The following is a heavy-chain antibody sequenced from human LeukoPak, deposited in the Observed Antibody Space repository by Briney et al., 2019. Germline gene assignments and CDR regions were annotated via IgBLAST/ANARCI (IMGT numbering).Heavy chain of an antibody. Sequence: PSETLSLTCTVSGGSISSSSYYWGWIRQPPGKGLEWIGSFYYSGSTYYNPSLKSRVTISVATTKNQFSLKLSSVTAADTAVYYCARGLDFSTGVRIWGQGTLVTVSS. D-gene: IGHD1-1*01. J-gene: IGHJ4*02. CDR2: FYYSGST. CDR1: GGSISSSSYY. V-gene: IGHV4-39*07. CDR3: ARGLDFSTGVRI.